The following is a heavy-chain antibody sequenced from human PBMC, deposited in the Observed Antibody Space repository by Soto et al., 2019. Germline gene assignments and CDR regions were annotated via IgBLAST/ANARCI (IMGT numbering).Heavy chain of an antibody. CDR1: GGTFSSYA. CDR2: IIPIFGTA. CDR3: ASKYSSQNYYYYYGMEV. J-gene: IGHJ6*02. V-gene: IGHV1-69*13. Sequence: GASVKVSCKASGGTFSSYAISWVRQAPGQRLEWMGGIIPIFGTANYAQKFQGRVTITADESTSTAYMELSSLRSEDTAVYYCASKYSSQNYYYYYGMEVWGQGTTVTVSS. D-gene: IGHD6-6*01.